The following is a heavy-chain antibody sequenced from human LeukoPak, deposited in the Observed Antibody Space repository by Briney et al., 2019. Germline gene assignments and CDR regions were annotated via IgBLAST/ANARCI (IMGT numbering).Heavy chain of an antibody. CDR1: RGSFSGFF. Sequence: PSETLSLTCAVYRGSFSGFFWTWVRQPPGKGLEWIGDITPGGSTNYNSSLKSRLSMSLDSSRDQFSLKLSLVTAADTAVYYCARGSWDLYSHGLHWYSDLWGLGTLVIVSS. J-gene: IGHJ2*01. D-gene: IGHD5-18*01. CDR2: ITPGGST. CDR3: ARGSWDLYSHGLHWYSDL. V-gene: IGHV4-34*01.